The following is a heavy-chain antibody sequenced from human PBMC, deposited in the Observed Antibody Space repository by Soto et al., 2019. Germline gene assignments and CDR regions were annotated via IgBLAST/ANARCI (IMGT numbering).Heavy chain of an antibody. CDR3: ARGTCSGGSCQPEFDY. Sequence: GASVKVSCKASGGTFSSYAISWLRQAPGQGLEWMGGIIPIFGTANYAQKFQGRVTITADKSTSTAYMELSSLRSEDTAVYYCARGTCSGGSCQPEFDYWGQGTLVTVSS. J-gene: IGHJ4*02. CDR1: GGTFSSYA. D-gene: IGHD2-15*01. V-gene: IGHV1-69*06. CDR2: IIPIFGTA.